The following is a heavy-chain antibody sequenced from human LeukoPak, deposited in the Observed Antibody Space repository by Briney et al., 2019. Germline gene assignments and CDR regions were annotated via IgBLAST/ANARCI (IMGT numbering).Heavy chain of an antibody. V-gene: IGHV1-2*04. CDR2: INPNSGGT. CDR1: GYTFTGYY. J-gene: IGHJ4*02. D-gene: IGHD6-19*01. CDR3: ATFLSSGHPY. Sequence: ASVKVSCKASGYTFTGYYMHWVRQAPGQGLEWMGWINPNSGGTNYAQKFQGWVTMTRDTSIGTAYMELSRLRSDDTAVYYCATFLSSGHPYWGQGTLVTVSS.